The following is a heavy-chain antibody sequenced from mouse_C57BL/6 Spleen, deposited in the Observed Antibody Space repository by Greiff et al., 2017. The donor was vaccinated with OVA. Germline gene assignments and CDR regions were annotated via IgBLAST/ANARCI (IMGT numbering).Heavy chain of an antibody. CDR1: GYTFTDYY. V-gene: IGHV1-26*01. Sequence: VQLQQSGPELVKPGASVKISCKASGYTFTDYYMNWVKQSHGKSLEWIGDINPNNGGTSYNQKFKGKATLTVDKSSSTAYMELRSLTSEDSAVYYCARGEGGDYWGQGTTLTVSS. CDR2: INPNNGGT. CDR3: ARGEGGDY. J-gene: IGHJ2*01.